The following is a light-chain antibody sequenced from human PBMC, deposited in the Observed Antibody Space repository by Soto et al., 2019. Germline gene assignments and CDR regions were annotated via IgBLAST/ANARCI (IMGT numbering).Light chain of an antibody. CDR1: SSDVGTYDY. V-gene: IGLV2-14*01. CDR2: EVR. CDR3: YYYTTSPRINVL. J-gene: IGLJ2*01. Sequence: QSALTQPASVSGSPGQSITIACTGTSSDVGTYDYVSWYQQHPGKAPKLIIYEVRNRPSGVSNRFSGSKSGNTASLNISGLQAEDEDDYYSYYYTTSPRINVLFGGGTKLTVL.